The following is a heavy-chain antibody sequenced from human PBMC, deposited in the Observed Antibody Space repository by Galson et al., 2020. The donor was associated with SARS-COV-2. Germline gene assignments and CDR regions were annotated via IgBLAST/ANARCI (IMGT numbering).Heavy chain of an antibody. CDR1: GGSFSGYY. CDR2: INHSGST. V-gene: IGHV4-34*01. D-gene: IGHD1-20*01. CDR3: ARGGGNNWRYGMDV. Sequence: SETLSLTCAVYGGSFSGYYWSWIRQPPGKGLEWIGEINHSGSTNYNPSPKSRVTISVDTSKNQFSLKLSSVTAADTAVYYCARGGGNNWRYGMDVWGQGTTVTVSS. J-gene: IGHJ6*02.